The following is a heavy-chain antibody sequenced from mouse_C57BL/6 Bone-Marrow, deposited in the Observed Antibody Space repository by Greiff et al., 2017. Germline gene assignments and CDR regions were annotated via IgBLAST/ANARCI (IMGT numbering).Heavy chain of an antibody. CDR2: IYPRDGSP. CDR1: GYTFTSYD. J-gene: IGHJ3*01. D-gene: IGHD2-4*01. CDR3: AMGDYDTWFAY. Sequence: VQLQQSGPELVKPGASVKLSCKASGYTFTSYDINWVQQRPGQGLEWIGWIYPRDGSPKYNEKFKGKTTLPVDTSSSTAYMELHSLTSEDSAVYCCAMGDYDTWFAYWGQGTLVTVSA. V-gene: IGHV1-85*01.